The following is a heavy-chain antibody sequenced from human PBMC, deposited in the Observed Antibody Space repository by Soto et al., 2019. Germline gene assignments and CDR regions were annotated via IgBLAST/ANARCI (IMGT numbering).Heavy chain of an antibody. V-gene: IGHV3-23*01. CDR2: ISGVDNST. CDR1: GFTFSSYA. CDR3: APMGV. J-gene: IGHJ6*02. Sequence: SLRLSCAASGFTFSSYAMSWVRQAPGKGLEWVSAISGVDNSTYYADSVKGRFTISRDNSKNTLYLQVSSLRADDTAVYYCAPMGVWGQGTTVTVSS.